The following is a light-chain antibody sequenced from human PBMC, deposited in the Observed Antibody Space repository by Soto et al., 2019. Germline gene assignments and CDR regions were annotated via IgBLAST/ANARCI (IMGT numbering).Light chain of an antibody. V-gene: IGKV3-20*01. CDR2: GAS. CDR1: QSVSSSY. Sequence: EIGLTQSPGTLSLSPGERATLYCRASQSVSSSYLAWYQQTPGQAPRLLIYGASSMATAIPDRFSGSGSVSYVPLTSSRLALGNFAVYYCQQYGSSPPWSFGQVTKV. CDR3: QQYGSSPPWS. J-gene: IGKJ1*01.